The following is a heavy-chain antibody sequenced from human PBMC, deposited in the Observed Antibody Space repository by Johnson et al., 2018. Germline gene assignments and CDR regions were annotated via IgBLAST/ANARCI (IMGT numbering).Heavy chain of an antibody. CDR1: GGSFSGYY. V-gene: IGHV4-34*01. D-gene: IGHD6-6*01. J-gene: IGHJ6*02. Sequence: QVQLQQWGAGLLKPSETLSLTCAVYGGSFSGYYWSWIRQPPGKGLEWMGEINHRGSPNYNPSLKSRVTISVDTSKNQFSLKLTSVTAADTAVYYCGRFIPYSSSRYYYYGMDVWGQGTTVTVSS. CDR3: GRFIPYSSSRYYYYGMDV. CDR2: INHRGSP.